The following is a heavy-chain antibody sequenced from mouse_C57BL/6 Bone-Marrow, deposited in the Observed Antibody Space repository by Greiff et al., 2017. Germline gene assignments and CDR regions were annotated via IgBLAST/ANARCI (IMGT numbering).Heavy chain of an antibody. CDR3: TKSILRRYFDV. CDR2: IDPENGDT. Sequence: EVQLQQSGAELVRPGASVKLSCTASGFNIKDDYMHWVKQRPEQGLEWIGWIDPENGDTEYASKFQGKATITADTSSNTAYLQLSSLTSEDTAVCYCTKSILRRYFDVWGTGTTVTVSS. J-gene: IGHJ1*03. V-gene: IGHV14-4*01. CDR1: GFNIKDDY. D-gene: IGHD1-2*01.